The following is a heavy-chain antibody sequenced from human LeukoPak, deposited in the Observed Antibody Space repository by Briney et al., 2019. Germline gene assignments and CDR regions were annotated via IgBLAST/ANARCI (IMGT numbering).Heavy chain of an antibody. J-gene: IGHJ4*02. CDR2: IIPIFGTA. CDR3: AASSSGWKPPYYDN. V-gene: IGHV1-69*06. D-gene: IGHD6-19*01. CDR1: GGTFSSYA. Sequence: SVKVSCKASGGTFSSYAISWVRQAPGQGLEWMGGIIPIFGTANYAQKFQGRVTITADKSTSTAYMELSSLRSEDTAVYYCAASSSGWKPPYYDNWGQGTLVTVSS.